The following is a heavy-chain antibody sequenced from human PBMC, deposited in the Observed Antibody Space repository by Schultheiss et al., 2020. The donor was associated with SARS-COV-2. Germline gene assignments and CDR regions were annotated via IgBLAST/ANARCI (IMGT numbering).Heavy chain of an antibody. CDR3: ARGGDYGDYVNWYFDL. CDR1: GGSISGYY. V-gene: IGHV4-34*09. J-gene: IGHJ2*01. D-gene: IGHD4-17*01. CDR2: INHSGST. Sequence: SQTLSLTCTVSGGSISGYYWSWIRQPPGKGLEWIGEINHSGSTNYNPSLKSRVTISVDTSKNQFSLKLSSVTAADTAVYYCARGGDYGDYVNWYFDLWGRGTLVTVSS.